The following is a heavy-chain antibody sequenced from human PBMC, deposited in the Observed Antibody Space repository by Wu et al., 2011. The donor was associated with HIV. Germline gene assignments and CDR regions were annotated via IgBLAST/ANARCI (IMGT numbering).Heavy chain of an antibody. Sequence: QVQLVQSGAEVKKPGASVKVSCKASGYTFTGYYMHWVRQAPGQGLEWMGWINPNSGGTNYAQKFQGRVTMTRDTSISTAYMELSRLRSDDTAVYYCARAGDTYYYDSSGYYFNWFDPWGQGALVTVSS. D-gene: IGHD3-22*01. CDR3: ARAGDTYYYDSSGYYFNWFDP. CDR1: GYTFTGYY. CDR2: INPNSGGT. V-gene: IGHV1-2*02. J-gene: IGHJ5*02.